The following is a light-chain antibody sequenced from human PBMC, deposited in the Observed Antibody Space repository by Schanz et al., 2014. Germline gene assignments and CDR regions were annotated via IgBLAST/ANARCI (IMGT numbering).Light chain of an antibody. CDR3: QQTYSTPPT. CDR2: RAS. V-gene: IGKV1-12*01. Sequence: DIQMTQSPSSVSASVGDGVTLTCRASQGINNWLAWYQQKPGKAPKLLIYRASSLQSGVPARFSGSGSGTDFTLTISSLQPEDFATYSCQQTYSTPPTFGQGTKVEIK. J-gene: IGKJ1*01. CDR1: QGINNW.